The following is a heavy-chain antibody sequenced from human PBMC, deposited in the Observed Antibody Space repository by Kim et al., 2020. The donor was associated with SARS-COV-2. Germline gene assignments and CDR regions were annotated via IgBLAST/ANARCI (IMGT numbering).Heavy chain of an antibody. J-gene: IGHJ4*02. D-gene: IGHD1-26*01. CDR3: ARRSGSYSNDY. Sequence: TYYNPPLKGRVTLSVDTSKNQFSLEVRSVTAADTAVYYCARRSGSYSNDYWGQGILVTVSS. CDR2: T. V-gene: IGHV4-31*02.